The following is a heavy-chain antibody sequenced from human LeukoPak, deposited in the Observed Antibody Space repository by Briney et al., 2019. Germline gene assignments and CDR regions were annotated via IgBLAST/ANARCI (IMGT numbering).Heavy chain of an antibody. CDR1: GFIVINNY. CDR3: VRGRNGGGSCKY. V-gene: IGHV3-66*01. CDR2: IYSGGTT. J-gene: IGHJ4*02. D-gene: IGHD2-15*01. Sequence: PGGSLRLSCTASGFIVINNYMSWVRQAPGKGLEWVSVIYSGGTTDYADSVKGRFTISRDNTKNSLYLQMNSLRAEDTAVYYCVRGRNGGGSCKYWGQGTLVTVSS.